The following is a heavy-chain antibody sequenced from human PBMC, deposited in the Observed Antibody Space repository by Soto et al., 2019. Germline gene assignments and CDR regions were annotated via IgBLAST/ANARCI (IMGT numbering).Heavy chain of an antibody. V-gene: IGHV4-4*02. CDR3: ARGHYYDSSRLFDY. D-gene: IGHD3-22*01. CDR1: GGSISSSNW. Sequence: SETLSLTCAVSGGSISSSNWWSWVRQPPGKGLEWIGEIYHSGSTNYNPSLKSRVTISVDKSKNQFSLKLSSVTAADTAVYYCARGHYYDSSRLFDYWGQGTLVTVSS. CDR2: IYHSGST. J-gene: IGHJ4*02.